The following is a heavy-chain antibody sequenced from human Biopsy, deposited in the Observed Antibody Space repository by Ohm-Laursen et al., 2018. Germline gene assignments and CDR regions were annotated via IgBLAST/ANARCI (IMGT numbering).Heavy chain of an antibody. D-gene: IGHD2-15*01. Sequence: GTLSLTCAVFGKTFSDYQWSWIRQPPGKGLEWIGQINQAGTTNYNPSLKSRVSISADASKYEYSLRLTSVAAADTAVYLCGNEVHGRDYWGLGAQVTVSS. CDR1: GKTFSDYQ. J-gene: IGHJ4*02. V-gene: IGHV4-34*08. CDR3: GNEVHGRDY. CDR2: INQAGTT.